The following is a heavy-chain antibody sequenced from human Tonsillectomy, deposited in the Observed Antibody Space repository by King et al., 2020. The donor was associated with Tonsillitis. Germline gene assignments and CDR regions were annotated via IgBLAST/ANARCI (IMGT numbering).Heavy chain of an antibody. Sequence: VQLQEWGPGLVKPSETLSLTCTVSGGSISSYYWSWLRQPPGKGLEWIGYIYYSGSTNYNPSLKSRVTISVDTSKNQFSLKLSSVTAADTAVYYCAVSSGWYGYYYYGMDVWGQGTTVTVSS. CDR3: AVSSGWYGYYYYGMDV. CDR2: IYYSGST. CDR1: GGSISSYY. D-gene: IGHD6-19*01. V-gene: IGHV4-59*01. J-gene: IGHJ6*02.